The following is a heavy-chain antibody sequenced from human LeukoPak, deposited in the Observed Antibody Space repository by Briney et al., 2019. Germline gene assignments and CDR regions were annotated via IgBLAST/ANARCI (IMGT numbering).Heavy chain of an antibody. J-gene: IGHJ6*02. V-gene: IGHV4-34*01. CDR3: ARGYGSGSYYKYYYYGMDV. D-gene: IGHD3-10*01. Sequence: PSETLSLTCAVYGGSFSGYYWSWIRQPPGKGPEWIGEINHSGSTNYNPSLKSRITISIDTSKNQFSLKLSSVTAAETGVYYCARGYGSGSYYKYYYYGMDVWGQGTTVTVSS. CDR1: GGSFSGYY. CDR2: INHSGST.